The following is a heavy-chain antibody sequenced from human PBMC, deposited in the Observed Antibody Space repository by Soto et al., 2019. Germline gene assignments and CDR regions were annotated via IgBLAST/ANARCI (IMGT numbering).Heavy chain of an antibody. J-gene: IGHJ6*02. Sequence: GGSLRLSCAASGFTFSSYAMHWVRQAPGKGLEFVSAISSNGGSTYYANSVKGRFTISRDNSKNTLYLQMGSLRAEDMVVFYCQKTAYDILTGWFYYYYGMDVWGQGTTVTVSS. CDR2: ISSNGGST. CDR1: GFTFSSYA. CDR3: QKTAYDILTGWFYYYYGMDV. D-gene: IGHD3-9*01. V-gene: IGHV3-64*01.